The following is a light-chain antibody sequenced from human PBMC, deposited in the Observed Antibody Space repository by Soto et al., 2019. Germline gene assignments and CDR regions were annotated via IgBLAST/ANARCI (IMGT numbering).Light chain of an antibody. J-gene: IGKJ1*01. CDR2: GAS. CDR1: QSVSTNF. V-gene: IGKV3-20*01. Sequence: EIVLTQSPGTLSLSPGEGATLSCRASQSVSTNFFAWYQQKPGQAPRLLIYGASTRATGIPDRFSGSGSGTDFTLTISRLEPDDFAVYYCQQYGRTSWTFGQGTKVEIK. CDR3: QQYGRTSWT.